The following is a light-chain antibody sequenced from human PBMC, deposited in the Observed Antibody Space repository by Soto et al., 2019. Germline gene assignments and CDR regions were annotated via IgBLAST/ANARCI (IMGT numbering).Light chain of an antibody. J-gene: IGLJ1*01. CDR1: STDVGGYNY. CDR2: EVS. Sequence: QSALARPSSVSGSPGQSITISCTGTSTDVGGYNYVSWYQHHPGKGPKLIIYEVSNRPSGASDRFSGSKSGNKASLIISNLEAEDESDYYCGSYTSTDTPFVFGTGTKVTVL. CDR3: GSYTSTDTPFV. V-gene: IGLV2-14*01.